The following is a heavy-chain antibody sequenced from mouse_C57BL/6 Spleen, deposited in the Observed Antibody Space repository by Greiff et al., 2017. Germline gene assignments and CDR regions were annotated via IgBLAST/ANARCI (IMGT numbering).Heavy chain of an antibody. CDR3: ARDGTLFDY. Sequence: VHLVESGPELVKPGASVKISCKASGYAFSSSWMNWVKQRPGKGLEWIGRIYPGDGDTNYNGKFKGKATLTADKSSSTAYMQLSSLTSEDSAVYFCARDGTLFDYWGQGTTLTVSS. J-gene: IGHJ2*01. CDR1: GYAFSSSW. V-gene: IGHV1-82*01. CDR2: IYPGDGDT. D-gene: IGHD1-1*01.